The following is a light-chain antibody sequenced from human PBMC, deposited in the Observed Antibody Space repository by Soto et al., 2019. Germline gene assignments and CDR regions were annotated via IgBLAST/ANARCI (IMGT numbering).Light chain of an antibody. Sequence: DIQLTQSPSTLSASVGDRVTITCRASQDISTWLAWYQQKPGKAPKFLIYDASTLESGVPSRFSGSGSGTEFTLTISSLQPDDFATYYCQHHGRNFPITFGQGTRLEIK. CDR3: QHHGRNFPIT. V-gene: IGKV1-5*01. J-gene: IGKJ5*01. CDR2: DAS. CDR1: QDISTW.